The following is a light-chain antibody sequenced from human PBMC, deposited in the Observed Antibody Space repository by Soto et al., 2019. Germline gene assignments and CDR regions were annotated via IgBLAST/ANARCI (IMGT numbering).Light chain of an antibody. CDR3: SSFTSSSTQV. CDR2: EVN. CDR1: SSDVGGYNY. Sequence: QSVLTQPASVSGSLGQSITISCTGTSSDVGGYNYVSWYQQHPGKVPKLMIYEVNNRPSGVSNRFSGSKSANTASLTISGLQADDEADYYCSSFTSSSTQVSGGGTKLTVL. J-gene: IGLJ3*02. V-gene: IGLV2-14*01.